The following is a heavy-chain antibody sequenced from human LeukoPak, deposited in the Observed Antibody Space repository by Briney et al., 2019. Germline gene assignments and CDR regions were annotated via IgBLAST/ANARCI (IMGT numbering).Heavy chain of an antibody. Sequence: PGESLKISCKGSGYSFTSYCIGWVRQMPGKGLEWMGIIYPGESETRYSPSVQGQVTISADESISTAYLQWSSLKASDTAIYYCARTFYYDSSGYYYHYWGQGTPVTVSS. V-gene: IGHV5-51*01. CDR1: GYSFTSYC. CDR3: ARTFYYDSSGYYYHY. J-gene: IGHJ4*02. D-gene: IGHD3-22*01. CDR2: IYPGESET.